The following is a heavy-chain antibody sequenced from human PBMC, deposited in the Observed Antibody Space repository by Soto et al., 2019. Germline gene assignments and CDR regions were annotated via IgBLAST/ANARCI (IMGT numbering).Heavy chain of an antibody. CDR3: ARESNYDYAFDI. D-gene: IGHD3-3*01. Sequence: LRLSCSASGFTFSSYGMHWVRQAPGKGLEWVAVIWYDGSNKYYADSVKGRFTISRDNSKNTLYLQMNSLRAEDTAVYYCARESNYDYAFDIWGQGTMVTVSS. CDR1: GFTFSSYG. V-gene: IGHV3-33*01. J-gene: IGHJ3*02. CDR2: IWYDGSNK.